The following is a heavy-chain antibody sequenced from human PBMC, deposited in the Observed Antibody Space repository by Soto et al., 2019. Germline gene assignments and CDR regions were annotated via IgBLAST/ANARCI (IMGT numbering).Heavy chain of an antibody. D-gene: IGHD3-22*01. CDR3: ARVGDRNYYDSARYFDL. Sequence: SETLSLTCAVYGGNFSGYYWSWIRQPPGKGLEWIGEINHSGSTNYNPSLKSRVTISVDTSKNQFSLKLSSVTAADTAVYYCARVGDRNYYDSARYFDLWGRGTLVTVSS. CDR2: INHSGST. CDR1: GGNFSGYY. J-gene: IGHJ2*01. V-gene: IGHV4-34*01.